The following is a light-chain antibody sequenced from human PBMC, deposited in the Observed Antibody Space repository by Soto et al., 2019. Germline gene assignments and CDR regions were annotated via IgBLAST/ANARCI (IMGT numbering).Light chain of an antibody. J-gene: IGKJ1*01. V-gene: IGKV1-39*01. CDR1: QSVSNY. CDR2: STS. Sequence: DIQMTPSPSSLSASVGVSVTITCRASQSVSNYLNWYRQLPGTAPTLLIYSTSTLQSGGPSRFSGSGSGTDFTLTISGLQPEDFATYFCQQSYSSPQTCGQGTKVDIK. CDR3: QQSYSSPQT.